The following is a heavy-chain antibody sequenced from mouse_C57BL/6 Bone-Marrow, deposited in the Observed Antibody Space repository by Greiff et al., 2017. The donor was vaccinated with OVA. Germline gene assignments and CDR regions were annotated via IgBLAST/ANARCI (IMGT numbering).Heavy chain of an antibody. Sequence: VQLKESGAELVRPGASVKLSCTASGFNIKDDYMHWVKQRPEQGLEWIGWIDPENGDTEYASKFQGKATITADTSSHTAYLQLSSLTSEDTAVYYCTTTYFDYWGQGTTLTVSS. CDR2: IDPENGDT. CDR3: TTTYFDY. CDR1: GFNIKDDY. V-gene: IGHV14-4*01. J-gene: IGHJ2*01.